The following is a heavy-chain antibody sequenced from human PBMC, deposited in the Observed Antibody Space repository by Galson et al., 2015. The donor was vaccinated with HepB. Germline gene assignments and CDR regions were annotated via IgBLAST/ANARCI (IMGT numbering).Heavy chain of an antibody. Sequence: QSGAEVKKPGESLKISCTGSGYSFTSYWIGWVRQMPGKGLEWMGIIYPGDSDTRYSPSFQGPVTISADKSISTAYLQWSSLKASDTAMYYCARQANDYGDFDDYYGMDVWGQGTTVTVSS. V-gene: IGHV5-51*01. D-gene: IGHD4-17*01. CDR2: IYPGDSDT. CDR1: GYSFTSYW. J-gene: IGHJ6*02. CDR3: ARQANDYGDFDDYYGMDV.